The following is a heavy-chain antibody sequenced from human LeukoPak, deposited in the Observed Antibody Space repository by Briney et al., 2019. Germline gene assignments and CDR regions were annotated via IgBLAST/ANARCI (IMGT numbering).Heavy chain of an antibody. J-gene: IGHJ4*02. D-gene: IGHD2-2*01. CDR2: ISGSGGST. V-gene: IGHV3-23*01. CDR1: GFTFSSYA. Sequence: GGSLRLSCAASGFTFSSYAMSWVRQAPGKGLEWVSAISGSGGSTYYADSVKGRFTISRDSSKNTLYLQMNSLRAEDTAVYYCAKARLGYCSSTSCLYFDYWGQGTLVTVSS. CDR3: AKARLGYCSSTSCLYFDY.